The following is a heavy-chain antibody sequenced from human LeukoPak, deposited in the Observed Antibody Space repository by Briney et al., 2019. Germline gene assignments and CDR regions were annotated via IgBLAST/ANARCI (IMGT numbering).Heavy chain of an antibody. Sequence: GGSLRLSCAVSGFNFGDYGMHWVRQAPGKGLEWVAVIWYDGTNKYYADSVEGRFTISRDNSKNTLYLPMNSLRAEDTAVYYCPRTRYNSGGGDYWGQGTPVTVSP. D-gene: IGHD6-25*01. J-gene: IGHJ4*02. CDR3: PRTRYNSGGGDY. CDR2: IWYDGTNK. CDR1: GFNFGDYG. V-gene: IGHV3-33*01.